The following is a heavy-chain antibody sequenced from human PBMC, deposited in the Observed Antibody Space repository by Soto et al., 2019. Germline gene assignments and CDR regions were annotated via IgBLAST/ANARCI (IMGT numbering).Heavy chain of an antibody. Sequence: SETLSLTCTVSGGSISSGGYYWSWIRQHPGKGLEWIGYIYYSGSTYYNPSLKSRVTISVDTSKNQFSLKLSSVTAADTAVYYCARVRRLYYYDSSGYYTFDYWGQGTLVAVSS. CDR1: GGSISSGGYY. V-gene: IGHV4-31*03. J-gene: IGHJ4*02. CDR2: IYYSGST. D-gene: IGHD3-22*01. CDR3: ARVRRLYYYDSSGYYTFDY.